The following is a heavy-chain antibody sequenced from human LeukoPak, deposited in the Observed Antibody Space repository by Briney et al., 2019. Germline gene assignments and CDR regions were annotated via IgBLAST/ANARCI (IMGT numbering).Heavy chain of an antibody. V-gene: IGHV3-48*03. J-gene: IGHJ5*02. Sequence: PGGSQRLSCAASGFTFSNYEMSWVRQAPGKGLEWVSYISSSDNSIYYADSVKGRFTISRDNAKNSLYLQMNSLRAEDTAVYYCARDPVAAGFDRWFDPWGQGTLVTVSS. CDR2: ISSSDNSI. CDR1: GFTFSNYE. D-gene: IGHD2-21*01. CDR3: ARDPVAAGFDRWFDP.